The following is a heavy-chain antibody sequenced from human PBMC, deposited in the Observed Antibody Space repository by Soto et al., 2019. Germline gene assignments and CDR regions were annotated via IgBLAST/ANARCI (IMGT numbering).Heavy chain of an antibody. CDR1: GFTFSRYS. Sequence: GGSLRLSCAASGFTFSRYSMNWVRQAPGKGLEWVSYISSSTSTIYYADSVMGRFTISRDNAKNSLYLQMNSLRDEDTAIYYCARWGYSRTRTGIYGMDVWGQGTTVTVSS. J-gene: IGHJ6*02. CDR3: ARWGYSRTRTGIYGMDV. CDR2: ISSSTSTI. D-gene: IGHD5-18*01. V-gene: IGHV3-48*02.